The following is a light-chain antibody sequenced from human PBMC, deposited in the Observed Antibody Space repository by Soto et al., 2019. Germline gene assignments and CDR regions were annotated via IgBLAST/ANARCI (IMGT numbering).Light chain of an antibody. CDR2: EAS. J-gene: IGKJ4*01. Sequence: EIVMTQSPATLSVSPGERATLSCRASQSINRNVAWYQQKRGQAPRRLIYEASTRATGIPARSSGSGSGTEFSHTISSRQSEDVAVYYCKQYKDWSPITFGGGTQVEIK. V-gene: IGKV3-15*01. CDR3: KQYKDWSPIT. CDR1: QSINRN.